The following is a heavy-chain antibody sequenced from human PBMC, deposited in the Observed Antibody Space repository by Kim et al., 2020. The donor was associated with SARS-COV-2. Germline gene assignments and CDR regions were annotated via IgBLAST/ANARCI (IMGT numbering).Heavy chain of an antibody. CDR3: ARDGNYCSGGSCYGMDV. Sequence: GGSLRLSCAASGFTFSSYSMNWVRQAPGKGLEWVSSISSSSSYIYYADSVKGRFTISRDNAKNSLYLQMNSLRAEDTAVYYCARDGNYCSGGSCYGMDVWGQGTTDTVSS. CDR1: GFTFSSYS. CDR2: ISSSSSYI. J-gene: IGHJ6*02. V-gene: IGHV3-21*01. D-gene: IGHD2-15*01.